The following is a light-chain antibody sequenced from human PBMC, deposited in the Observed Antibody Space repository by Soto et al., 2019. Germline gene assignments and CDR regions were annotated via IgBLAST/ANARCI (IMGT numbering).Light chain of an antibody. CDR2: GAF. CDR1: QTVKNNY. V-gene: IGKV3-20*01. J-gene: IGKJ4*01. CDR3: QQYDTSPLT. Sequence: EVVLTQSPGTLSLSPGERVTLYCRPSQTVKNNYLAWYQQKPGRAPRLLIFGAFNRATGIPDRFSGSVSGTDFTLTISRLEPEDFAMYYCQQYDTSPLTFGGGTRWIS.